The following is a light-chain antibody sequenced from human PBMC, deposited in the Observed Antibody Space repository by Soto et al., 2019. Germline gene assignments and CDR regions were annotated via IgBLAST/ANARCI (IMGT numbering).Light chain of an antibody. CDR2: DAS. J-gene: IGKJ1*01. Sequence: DIQMTQSPSTLSASVGDRVTITCRASQSVSKWLAWYQQKPGKAPNLLIYDASSLGSGVPSRFSGSGSGTEFTLTISSLQPGDSATYYCQQYNSYSPRTFGQGTKVEIK. CDR1: QSVSKW. CDR3: QQYNSYSPRT. V-gene: IGKV1-5*01.